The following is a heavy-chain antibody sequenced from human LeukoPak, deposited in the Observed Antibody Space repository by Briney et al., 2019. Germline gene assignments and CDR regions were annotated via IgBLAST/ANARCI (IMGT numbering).Heavy chain of an antibody. Sequence: GGSLRLSCAASGFTLSSYWTHWVRHAPGKGRLWVSRINSEGSSTWHTHPVKGRFTISRDNAKNTLYPQMNSLRAEDTAVYYCASRGGDSSSFLYGMDVWGQGTTVTVSS. CDR2: INSEGSST. CDR1: GFTLSSYW. J-gene: IGHJ6*02. D-gene: IGHD6-6*01. CDR3: ASRGGDSSSFLYGMDV. V-gene: IGHV3-74*01.